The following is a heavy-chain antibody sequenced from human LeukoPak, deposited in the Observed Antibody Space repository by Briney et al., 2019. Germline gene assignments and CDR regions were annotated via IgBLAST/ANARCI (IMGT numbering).Heavy chain of an antibody. CDR2: FDPEDGET. D-gene: IGHD3-16*02. CDR1: GYTLTELS. J-gene: IGHJ4*02. V-gene: IGHV1-24*01. CDR3: ATPSSLRLGELSFGY. Sequence: VSVKVSCKVSGYTLTELSMHWVRQAPGKGHEWMGGFDPEDGETIYAQKFQGRVTMTEDTSTDTAYMELSSLRSEDTAVYYCATPSSLRLGELSFGYWGQGTLVTVSS.